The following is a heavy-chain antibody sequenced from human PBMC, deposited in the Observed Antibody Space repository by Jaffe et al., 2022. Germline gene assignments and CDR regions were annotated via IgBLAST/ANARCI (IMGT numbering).Heavy chain of an antibody. J-gene: IGHJ4*02. CDR1: GYTFTSYA. CDR2: INAGNGNT. CDR3: ARDRWKSIAVAGTTN. V-gene: IGHV1-3*01. Sequence: QVQLVQSGAEVKKPGASVKVSCKASGYTFTSYAMHWVRQAPGQRLEWMGWINAGNGNTKYSQKFQGRVTITRDTSASTAYMELSSLRSEDTAVYYCARDRWKSIAVAGTTNWGQGTLVTVSS. D-gene: IGHD6-19*01.